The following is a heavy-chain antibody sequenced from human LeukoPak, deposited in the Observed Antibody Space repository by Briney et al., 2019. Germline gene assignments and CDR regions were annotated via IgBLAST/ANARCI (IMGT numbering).Heavy chain of an antibody. CDR1: GFTFSSYS. CDR2: ISSSSSYI. J-gene: IGHJ4*02. CDR3: AREGITVHKAVDY. D-gene: IGHD4-17*01. Sequence: GGSLRLSCAASGFTFSSYSMNWVRQAPGKGLEWVSSISSSSSYIYYADSVKGRFTISRDNAKNSLYLQMNSLRAEDTAVYYCAREGITVHKAVDYWGQGTLVTVSS. V-gene: IGHV3-21*01.